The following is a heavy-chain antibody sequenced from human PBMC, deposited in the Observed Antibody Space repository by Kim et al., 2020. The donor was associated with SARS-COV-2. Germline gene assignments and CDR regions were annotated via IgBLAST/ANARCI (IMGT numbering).Heavy chain of an antibody. D-gene: IGHD3-3*02. CDR3: ARDLRISWASGGYYFDY. CDR1: GFTFSSYA. J-gene: IGHJ4*01. V-gene: IGHV3-30-3*01. CDR2: ISYDGSNK. Sequence: GGSLRLSCAASGFTFSSYAMHWVRQAPGKGLEWVAVISYDGSNKYYADSVKGRFTISRDNSKNTLYLQMNSLRAEDTAVYYCARDLRISWASGGYYFDY.